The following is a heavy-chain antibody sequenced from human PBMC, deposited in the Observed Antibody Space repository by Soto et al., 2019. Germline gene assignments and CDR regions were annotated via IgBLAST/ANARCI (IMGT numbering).Heavy chain of an antibody. D-gene: IGHD3-9*01. CDR3: AHSPPYDILTGSLNYFDY. J-gene: IGHJ4*02. CDR1: GFSLSTSGVG. Sequence: QITLKESGPTLVKPTQTLTLTCTFSGFSLSTSGVGVGWIRQPPGKALEWLALIFWDDDKRYSPSLKSRLTITKVTSKNQVVLTMTNMDPVDTATYYCAHSPPYDILTGSLNYFDYWGQGTLVTVSS. V-gene: IGHV2-5*02. CDR2: IFWDDDK.